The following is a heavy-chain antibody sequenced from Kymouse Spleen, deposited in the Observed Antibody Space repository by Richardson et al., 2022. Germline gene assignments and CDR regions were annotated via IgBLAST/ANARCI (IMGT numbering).Heavy chain of an antibody. Sequence: EVQLVESGGGLVQPGGSLRLSCAASGFTFSSYAMSWVRQAPGKGLEWVSAISGSGGSTYYADSVKGRFTISRDNSKNTLYLQMNSLRAEDTAVYYCARNYDFWSGYYGAPFDPWGQGTLVTVSS. D-gene: IGHD3-3*01. CDR1: GFTFSSYA. J-gene: IGHJ5*02. CDR3: ARNYDFWSGYYGAPFDP. V-gene: IGHV3-23*04. CDR2: ISGSGGST.